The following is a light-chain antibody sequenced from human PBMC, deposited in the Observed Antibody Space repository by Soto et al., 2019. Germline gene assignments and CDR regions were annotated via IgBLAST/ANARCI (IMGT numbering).Light chain of an antibody. CDR1: ISDIGGYNY. CDR3: SSYTSRSTLGV. V-gene: IGLV2-14*03. CDR2: DVS. J-gene: IGLJ2*01. Sequence: QSALTQPVSVSGSPGQSITISCTGTISDIGGYNYVSWYQQHPGKAPKLMIYDVSNRPSGVSYRFSGSKSGNTASLTISGLQAEDEADYYCSSYTSRSTLGVFGGGTKLTVL.